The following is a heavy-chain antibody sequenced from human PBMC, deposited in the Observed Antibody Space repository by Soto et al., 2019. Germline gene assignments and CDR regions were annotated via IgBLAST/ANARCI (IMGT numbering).Heavy chain of an antibody. J-gene: IGHJ6*02. V-gene: IGHV1-2*04. CDR2: INPNSGGT. CDR3: ARGGEQLPDV. Sequence: QVQLVQSGAEVKKPGASVKVSCKASGYTFTGYYMHWVRQAPGQGLDLMGWINPNSGGTNYAQKFQGWVPMTRETTIRPAYMERSSLRADATAVYYCARGGEQLPDVWGQGTTVTVSS. D-gene: IGHD3-10*01. CDR1: GYTFTGYY.